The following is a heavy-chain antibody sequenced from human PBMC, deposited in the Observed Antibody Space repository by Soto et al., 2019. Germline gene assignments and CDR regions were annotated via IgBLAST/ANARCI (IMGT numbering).Heavy chain of an antibody. V-gene: IGHV3-23*01. Sequence: GGSLRLSSAVSGLPFSTYAMNSVRQAPGKGLEWVSGISGSGDNAYYADSVKGRFTISRDNSKNTLYLQMNSLRVEDTAIYYCSKDRWWSFEYWGQGTLVTVSS. D-gene: IGHD2-15*01. CDR3: SKDRWWSFEY. CDR1: GLPFSTYA. J-gene: IGHJ4*02. CDR2: ISGSGDNA.